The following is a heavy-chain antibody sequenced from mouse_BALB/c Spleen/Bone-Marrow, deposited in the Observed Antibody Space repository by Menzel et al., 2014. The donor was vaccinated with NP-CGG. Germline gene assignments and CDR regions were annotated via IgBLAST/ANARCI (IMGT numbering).Heavy chain of an antibody. J-gene: IGHJ3*01. Sequence: VQLKESGAELVKPGASVKLSCTASGFNIKDTYMYWVKQRPEQGLEWIGRIDPANGNTKYDPKFQDKATITADTSSNTAYLQLSSLTSEDTAVYYCARYYYGSSLFAYWGHGTLVTVSA. CDR1: GFNIKDTY. V-gene: IGHV14-3*02. D-gene: IGHD1-1*01. CDR2: IDPANGNT. CDR3: ARYYYGSSLFAY.